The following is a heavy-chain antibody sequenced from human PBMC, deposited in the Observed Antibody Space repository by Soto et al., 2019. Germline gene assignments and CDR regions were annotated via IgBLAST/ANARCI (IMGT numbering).Heavy chain of an antibody. J-gene: IGHJ6*02. Sequence: PVGSLRLSCAASGFTFSSYSMNWVRQAPGKGLEWVSSISSSSSYIYYADSVKGRFTISRDNAKNSLYLQMNSLRAEDTAVYYCATRTYYDFWSGYYNHIPDYYYGMDVWGQGTTVTVSS. D-gene: IGHD3-3*01. CDR1: GFTFSSYS. CDR2: ISSSSSYI. CDR3: ATRTYYDFWSGYYNHIPDYYYGMDV. V-gene: IGHV3-21*01.